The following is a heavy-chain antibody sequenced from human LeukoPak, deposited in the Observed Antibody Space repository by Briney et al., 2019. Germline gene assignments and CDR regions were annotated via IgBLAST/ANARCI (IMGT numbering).Heavy chain of an antibody. V-gene: IGHV3-21*01. Sequence: PGGSLRLSCAASGFTFSSYSMNWVCQAPGKGLEWVSSISSSSYIYYADSVKGRFTISRDNAKNSLYLQMNSLRAEDTAVYYCARDLGQQLVHFDYWGQGTLVTVSS. J-gene: IGHJ4*02. D-gene: IGHD6-13*01. CDR2: ISSSSYI. CDR3: ARDLGQQLVHFDY. CDR1: GFTFSSYS.